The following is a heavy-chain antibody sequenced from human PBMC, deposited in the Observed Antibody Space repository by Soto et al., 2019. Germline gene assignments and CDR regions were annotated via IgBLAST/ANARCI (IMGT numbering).Heavy chain of an antibody. D-gene: IGHD6-6*01. CDR1: GYTFTSYA. Sequence: GASVKVSCKASGYTFTSYAMHWVRQAPGQRLEWMGWINAGNGNTKYSQKFQGRVTITRETSASTAYMELSSLRSDDTAVYYCATHQTTFYSRSSHSYYYYGMDAWRPGTPLTVSS. J-gene: IGHJ6*02. CDR3: ATHQTTFYSRSSHSYYYYGMDA. V-gene: IGHV1-3*01. CDR2: INAGNGNT.